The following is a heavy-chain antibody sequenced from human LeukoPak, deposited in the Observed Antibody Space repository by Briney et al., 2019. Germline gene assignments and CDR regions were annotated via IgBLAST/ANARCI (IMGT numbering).Heavy chain of an antibody. CDR3: ARVQLELYDPIDY. Sequence: PGRSLTLSCAASGFTFSTYAMHWVRQAPGKGLEWVAVISYDGSNKYYADSVKGRFTISRDNSKNTLYLQMNSLRAEDTAVYYCARVQLELYDPIDYWGQGTLVTVSS. CDR1: GFTFSTYA. J-gene: IGHJ4*02. V-gene: IGHV3-30-3*01. CDR2: ISYDGSNK. D-gene: IGHD1-1*01.